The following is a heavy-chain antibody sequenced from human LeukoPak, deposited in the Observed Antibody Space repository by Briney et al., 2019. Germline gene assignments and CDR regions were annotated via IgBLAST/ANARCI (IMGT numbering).Heavy chain of an antibody. CDR1: GFTFSSYA. CDR3: AKILNFWSGYDY. Sequence: GGSLRLSCAASGFTFSSYAMSWVRQAPGKGLEWVSAISGSGGSTCYADSVKGRFTISRDNSKNTLYLQLNSLRAEDTAVYYCAKILNFWSGYDYWGQGTLVTVSS. D-gene: IGHD3-3*01. V-gene: IGHV3-23*01. J-gene: IGHJ4*02. CDR2: ISGSGGST.